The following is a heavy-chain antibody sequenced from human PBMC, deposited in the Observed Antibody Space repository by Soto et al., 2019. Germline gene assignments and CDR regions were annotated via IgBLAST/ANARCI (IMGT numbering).Heavy chain of an antibody. CDR2: MSPNSGAT. Sequence: QVQLVQSGAEVTKPGASVQVSCRASGYTFTTYDINWVRQATGQGLEWMGWMSPNSGATGYAQKFQGRVTMTRDTSISTAYMELSNLRSEDTAIYYCARGVDDGVDVWGQGTTVTVSS. V-gene: IGHV1-8*01. J-gene: IGHJ6*02. CDR1: GYTFTTYD. D-gene: IGHD3-16*01. CDR3: ARGVDDGVDV.